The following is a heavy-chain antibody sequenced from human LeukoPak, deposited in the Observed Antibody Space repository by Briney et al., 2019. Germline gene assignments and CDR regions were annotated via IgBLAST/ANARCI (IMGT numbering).Heavy chain of an antibody. J-gene: IGHJ4*02. CDR2: ISYDGSNK. V-gene: IGHV3-30*04. D-gene: IGHD4-23*01. Sequence: GGSLRLSCAASGFTFSSYAMHWVRQAPGKGLEWVAVISYDGSNKYHADSVKGRFTISRDNSKNTLYLQMNSLRAEDTAVYYCARSLRWHYFDYWGQGTLVTVSS. CDR1: GFTFSSYA. CDR3: ARSLRWHYFDY.